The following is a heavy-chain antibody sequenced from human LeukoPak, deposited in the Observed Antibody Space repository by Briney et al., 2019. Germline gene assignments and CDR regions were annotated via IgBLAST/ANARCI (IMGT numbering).Heavy chain of an antibody. D-gene: IGHD6-13*01. CDR2: ISYDGSNK. V-gene: IGHV3-30*04. CDR1: GFTFSSYA. Sequence: GRSLRLSCAASGFTFSSYAMHWVRQAPGKGLEWVAVISYDGSNKYYADSVKGRFTISRDNSKNTLYLQMNSLRAEDTAVYYCARDKAAENYYGMDVWGQGTTVTVSS. CDR3: ARDKAAENYYGMDV. J-gene: IGHJ6*02.